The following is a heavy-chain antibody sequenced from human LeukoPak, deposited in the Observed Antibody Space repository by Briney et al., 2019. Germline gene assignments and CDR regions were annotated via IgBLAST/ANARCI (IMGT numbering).Heavy chain of an antibody. CDR3: ARDTVTTRGGFDY. V-gene: IGHV3-30*04. CDR1: GFTFSSYA. D-gene: IGHD4-17*01. Sequence: GGSLRPSCAASGFTFSSYAMHWVRQAPGKGLEWVAVISYDGSNKYYADSVKGRFTISRDNSKNTLYLQMNSLRAEDTAVYYCARDTVTTRGGFDYWGQGTLVTVSS. CDR2: ISYDGSNK. J-gene: IGHJ4*02.